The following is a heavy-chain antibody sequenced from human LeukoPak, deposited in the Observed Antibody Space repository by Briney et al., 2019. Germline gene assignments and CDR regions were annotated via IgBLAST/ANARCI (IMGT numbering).Heavy chain of an antibody. V-gene: IGHV4-34*01. D-gene: IGHD6-6*01. CDR2: INHSGST. CDR1: GGSFSGYH. J-gene: IGHJ4*02. Sequence: SETLSLTCAVYGGSFSGYHWSWIRQPPGKGLEWIGEINHSGSTNYNPSLKSRVTISVDTSKNQFSLKLSSVTAADTAVYYCASAGQRSSSGYSDYWGQGTLVTVSS. CDR3: ASAGQRSSSGYSDY.